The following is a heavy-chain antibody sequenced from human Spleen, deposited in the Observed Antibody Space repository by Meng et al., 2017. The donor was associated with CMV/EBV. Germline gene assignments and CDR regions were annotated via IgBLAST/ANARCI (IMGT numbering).Heavy chain of an antibody. V-gene: IGHV4-59*12. CDR2: IYYSGST. D-gene: IGHD3-22*01. J-gene: IGHJ4*02. CDR3: ARGLSRYYDSSGRRAYFDY. CDR1: GGSISSYY. Sequence: GSLRLSCTVSGGSISSYYWSWIRQPPGKGLEWIGYIYYSGSTNYNPSLKSRVTISVDTSKNQFSLKLSSVTAADTAVYYCARGLSRYYDSSGRRAYFDYWGQGTLVTVSS.